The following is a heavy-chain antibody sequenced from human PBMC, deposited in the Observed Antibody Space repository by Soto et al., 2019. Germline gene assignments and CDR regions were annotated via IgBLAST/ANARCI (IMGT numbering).Heavy chain of an antibody. J-gene: IGHJ4*02. CDR3: VKDTEGNYDFWSGSFGY. CDR2: ISWDGGRT. CDR1: GFTFSSYG. Sequence: PGGSLRLSCAASGFTFSSYGMHWVRQVPGKGLEWVSLISWDGGRTKYADSVRGRFTISRDNRKKSLYLQMHSLRTEDTAFYYCVKDTEGNYDFWSGSFGYWGQGTLVTVSS. V-gene: IGHV3-43*01. D-gene: IGHD3-3*01.